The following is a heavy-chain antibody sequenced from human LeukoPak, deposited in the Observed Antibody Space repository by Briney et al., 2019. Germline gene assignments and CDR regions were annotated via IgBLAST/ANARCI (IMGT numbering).Heavy chain of an antibody. CDR3: TSVPQTLYGRRFDY. J-gene: IGHJ4*02. V-gene: IGHV3-49*03. Sequence: PGGSLRLSCTASGFTFGDYAMSWSRQAPGKGLEWVGFIRSKAYGGTTEYAASVKGRFTISRDDSKSIAYLQMNSLKTEDTAVYYCTSVPQTLYGRRFDYWGQGTLVTVSS. D-gene: IGHD2-2*02. CDR1: GFTFGDYA. CDR2: IRSKAYGGTT.